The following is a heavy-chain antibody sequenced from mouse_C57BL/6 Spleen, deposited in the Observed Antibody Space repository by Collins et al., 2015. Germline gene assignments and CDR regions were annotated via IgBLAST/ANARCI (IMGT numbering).Heavy chain of an antibody. CDR2: IHPSDSDT. J-gene: IGHJ3*01. V-gene: IGHV1-74*01. Sequence: QVQLQQPGAELVKPGASVKVSCKASGYTFTSYWMHWVKQRPGQGLEWIGRIHPSDSDTNYNQKFKGKATLTVDKSSSTAYMQLSSLTSEDSAVYYCARGRRDVGLAYWGQGTLVTVSA. CDR1: GYTFTSYW. D-gene: IGHD3-3*01. CDR3: ARGRRDVGLAY.